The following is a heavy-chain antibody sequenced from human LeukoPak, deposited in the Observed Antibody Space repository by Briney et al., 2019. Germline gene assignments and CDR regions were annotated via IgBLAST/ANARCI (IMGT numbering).Heavy chain of an antibody. Sequence: GGSLRLSCAASGFTFSSYSISWVRQAPGKGLEWVSYISSSSSTIYYADSVKGRFTISRDNAKNSLYLQMNSLRAEDTAVYYCARSEDIVVVPAHPDAFDIWGQGTMVTVSS. CDR2: ISSSSSTI. V-gene: IGHV3-48*01. J-gene: IGHJ3*02. CDR1: GFTFSSYS. CDR3: ARSEDIVVVPAHPDAFDI. D-gene: IGHD2-2*01.